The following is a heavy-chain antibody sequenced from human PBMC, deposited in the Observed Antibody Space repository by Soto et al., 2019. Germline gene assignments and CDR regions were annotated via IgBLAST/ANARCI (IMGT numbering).Heavy chain of an antibody. CDR1: GGSITFNF. D-gene: IGHD6-19*01. Sequence: QWQVQESGPGLVKPSETLSLTCTVSGGSITFNFWSWIRQPPGKGLEWIGYVFHTGNTDYTPSLNSRVAISVDTSKNRLSLKLDSVTAADPAIYYCARGSCWLDYWGQGTLVTVSS. CDR3: ARGSCWLDY. J-gene: IGHJ4*02. CDR2: VFHTGNT. V-gene: IGHV4-59*08.